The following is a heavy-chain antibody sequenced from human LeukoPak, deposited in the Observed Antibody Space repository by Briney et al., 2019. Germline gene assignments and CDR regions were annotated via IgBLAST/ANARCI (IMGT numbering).Heavy chain of an antibody. V-gene: IGHV3-30*03. CDR2: ISYDGSNK. D-gene: IGHD2-8*01. J-gene: IGHJ4*02. CDR3: ARGGILYDY. Sequence: PGGSLRLSCAASGFTFNSYGMHWVRQAPGKGLEWVAVISYDGSNKYYADSVKGRFTISRDNSKNTLYLQMDSLRAEDTAVYYCARGGILYDYWGQGTLVTVSS. CDR1: GFTFNSYG.